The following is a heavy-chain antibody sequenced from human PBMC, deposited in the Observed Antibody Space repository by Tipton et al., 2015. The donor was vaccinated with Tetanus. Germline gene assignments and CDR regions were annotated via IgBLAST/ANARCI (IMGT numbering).Heavy chain of an antibody. CDR3: ARGLPREPFYFDY. Sequence: TLSLTCTVSGGSISSYYWSWIRQPPGKGLEWIGYIYYSGSTNYNPSLKSRVKISVDTSKNHFSLTLTSVTAADTAVYYCARGLPREPFYFDYRGQGKQVSVSS. V-gene: IGHV4-59*12. D-gene: IGHD1-26*01. CDR2: IYYSGST. J-gene: IGHJ4*02. CDR1: GGSISSYY.